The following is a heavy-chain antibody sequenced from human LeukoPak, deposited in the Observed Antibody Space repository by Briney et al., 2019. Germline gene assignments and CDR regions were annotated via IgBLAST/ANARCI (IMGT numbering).Heavy chain of an antibody. CDR1: GGSISSSSYY. Sequence: SETLSLTCTVSGGSISSSSYYWGWIRQPAGKGLEWIGSIYYSGSTYYNPSLKSRVTISVDTSKSRFSLKLNSVTAADTAVYYCARHHPGNYHYGMDVWGQGTTVTVSS. CDR2: IYYSGST. J-gene: IGHJ6*02. V-gene: IGHV4-39*01. D-gene: IGHD1-26*01. CDR3: ARHHPGNYHYGMDV.